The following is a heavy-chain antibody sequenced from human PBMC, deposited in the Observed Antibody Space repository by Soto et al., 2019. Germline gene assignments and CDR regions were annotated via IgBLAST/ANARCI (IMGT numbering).Heavy chain of an antibody. V-gene: IGHV2-70*01. Sequence: SGPTLVHPTQTLTLTCTFSGFSLSTSGMCVSSIRQPPGKALEWLALIGWDDDKYYSTSLKTRLTISKDTSKNQVVLTMTNMDPVDTATYYCARFRYYYDSSGYYLNWFDPWGRGTLVTVSS. CDR2: IGWDDDK. D-gene: IGHD3-22*01. J-gene: IGHJ5*02. CDR1: GFSLSTSGMC. CDR3: ARFRYYYDSSGYYLNWFDP.